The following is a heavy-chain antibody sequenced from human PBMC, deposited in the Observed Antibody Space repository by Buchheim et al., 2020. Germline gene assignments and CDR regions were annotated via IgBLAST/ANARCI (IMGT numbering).Heavy chain of an antibody. V-gene: IGHV1-46*01. J-gene: IGHJ6*02. D-gene: IGHD3-3*02. Sequence: QVQLVQSEAEVKKPGASVKVSCKASGYTFTSYYMHWVRQAPGQGLEWMGIINPSGGSTSYAQKFQGRVTMTRDTSTSPVYMELSSLRSEDTAVYYCARDGERFWSGSSYYYGMDVRGQGTT. CDR2: INPSGGST. CDR1: GYTFTSYY. CDR3: ARDGERFWSGSSYYYGMDV.